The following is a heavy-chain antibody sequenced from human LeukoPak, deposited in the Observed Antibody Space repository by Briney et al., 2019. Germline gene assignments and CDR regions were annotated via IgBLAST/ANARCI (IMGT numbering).Heavy chain of an antibody. Sequence: SETLSLTCTVSGGSVSNYYWSWIRQSPGKGLEWIGEINHSGSTNYNPSLKSRVTISVDTSKNQFSLKLSSVTAADTAVYYCARGERWLQLRGAFWYWGQGTLVTVSS. D-gene: IGHD5-24*01. CDR1: GGSVSNYY. J-gene: IGHJ4*02. CDR2: INHSGST. CDR3: ARGERWLQLRGAFWY. V-gene: IGHV4-34*01.